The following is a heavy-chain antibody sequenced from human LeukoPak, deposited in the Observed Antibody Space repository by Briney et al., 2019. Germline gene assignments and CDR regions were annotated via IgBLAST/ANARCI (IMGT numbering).Heavy chain of an antibody. V-gene: IGHV3-49*04. CDR2: IRSKAYGGTT. CDR1: GFTFGDYG. J-gene: IGHJ4*02. CDR3: TPWGGFDY. Sequence: GRSLRLSCTASGFTFGDYGMSWVRQAPGKGLEWVGFIRSKAYGGTTEYAASVKGRFTISRDDSKSIAYLQMNSLKTEDTAVYYCTPWGGFDYWGQGTLVAVSS. D-gene: IGHD3-16*01.